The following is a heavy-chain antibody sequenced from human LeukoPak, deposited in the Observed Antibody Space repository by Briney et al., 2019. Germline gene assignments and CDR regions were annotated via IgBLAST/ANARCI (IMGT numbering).Heavy chain of an antibody. CDR2: ISYDGSDK. V-gene: IGHV3-30*18. J-gene: IGHJ4*02. CDR3: AKDITRYGGNAVDY. CDR1: GFTFSSYG. D-gene: IGHD4-23*01. Sequence: GGSLRLSCAASGFTFSSYGIHWVRQAPGKGLEWVAVISYDGSDKYYADSVKGRFTISRDNSKNTLYLQMNSLRAEDTAVYYCAKDITRYGGNAVDYWGQGTLVTVSS.